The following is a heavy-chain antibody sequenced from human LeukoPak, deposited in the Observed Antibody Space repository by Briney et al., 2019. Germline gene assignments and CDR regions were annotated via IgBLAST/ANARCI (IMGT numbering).Heavy chain of an antibody. D-gene: IGHD6-25*01. CDR3: ARDLTVQAAAAIVYYFDY. Sequence: ASVKVSCKASGYTFSGYYMHWVRRAPGQGREWMGWINPNSGDRNYAQKFQGRVTMTRDTSISTAYMELSGLRSDDTAVYYCARDLTVQAAAAIVYYFDYWGQGTLVTVSS. V-gene: IGHV1-2*02. CDR2: INPNSGDR. CDR1: GYTFSGYY. J-gene: IGHJ4*02.